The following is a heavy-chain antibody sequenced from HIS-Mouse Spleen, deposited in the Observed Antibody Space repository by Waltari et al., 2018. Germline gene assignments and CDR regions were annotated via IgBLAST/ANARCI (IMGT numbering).Heavy chain of an antibody. J-gene: IGHJ4*02. CDR1: GYTFTAHY. CDR3: ARQPLAAAGIDY. CDR2: INPNSGGT. V-gene: IGHV1-2*02. D-gene: IGHD6-13*01. Sequence: QVQLVQSGAEVKKPGASVKVSCKASGYTFTAHYMHWFRQAPGQGLEWMGWINPNSGGTNYAQKFQGRVTMTRDTSISTAYMELSRLRSDDTAVYYCARQPLAAAGIDYWGQGTLVTVSS.